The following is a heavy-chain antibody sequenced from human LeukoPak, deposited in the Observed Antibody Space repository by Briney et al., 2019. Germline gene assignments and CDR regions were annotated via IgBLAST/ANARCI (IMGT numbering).Heavy chain of an antibody. CDR3: AGQFDSSGSYFY. V-gene: IGHV4-38-2*02. CDR1: GSGYSISGGYY. Sequence: ASETLSLTFTVSGSGYSISGGYYWGWIRQPPGKELEWIGSIYHSGSTYYNPSLKSRVTISLDMSKNQFSLRLNSVTAADTAVYFCAGQFDSSGSYFYWGQGTLVTVSS. J-gene: IGHJ4*02. CDR2: IYHSGST. D-gene: IGHD3-22*01.